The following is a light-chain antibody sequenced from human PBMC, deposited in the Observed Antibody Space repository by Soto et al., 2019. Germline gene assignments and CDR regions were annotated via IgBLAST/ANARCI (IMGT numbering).Light chain of an antibody. J-gene: IGLJ1*01. CDR2: EVT. CDR3: NSYKRRSNYV. CDR1: SSDVGGYNY. V-gene: IGLV2-14*01. Sequence: QSVLTQPASVSGSPGQSITISCTGSSSDVGGYNYVSWYQQHPGKAPKLIIFEVTDRPSGVSNRFSGSKSGNTASLTISGLQAEDEADYYCNSYKRRSNYVFGTGTKVTVL.